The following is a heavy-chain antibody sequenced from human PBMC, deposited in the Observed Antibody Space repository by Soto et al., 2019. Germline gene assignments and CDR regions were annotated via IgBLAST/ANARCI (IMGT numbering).Heavy chain of an antibody. V-gene: IGHV1-18*01. Sequence: QVQLVQSGAEVKKPGASVKVSCKASGYTFTSYGISWVRQAPGQGLEWMGWISAYNGNTNYAQKLQGRVTMTTNTPXXTXYXXLRSLRSDDTAVYYCARKGSIAAANQDYYYYGMDVWGQGTTVTVSS. D-gene: IGHD6-13*01. CDR3: ARKGSIAAANQDYYYYGMDV. CDR1: GYTFTSYG. J-gene: IGHJ6*02. CDR2: ISAYNGNT.